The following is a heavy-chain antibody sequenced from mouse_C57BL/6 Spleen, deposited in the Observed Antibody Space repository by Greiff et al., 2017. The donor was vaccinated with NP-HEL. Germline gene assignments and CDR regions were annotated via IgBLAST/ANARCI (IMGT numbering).Heavy chain of an antibody. CDR3: ARLRRTGYFDV. CDR1: GYAFSSSW. CDR2: IYPGDGDT. J-gene: IGHJ1*03. Sequence: QVQLKQSGPELVKPGASVKISCKASGYAFSSSWMNWVKQRPGKGLEWIGRIYPGDGDTNYNGKFKGKATLTADKSSSTAYMQLSSLTSEDSAVYFCARLRRTGYFDVWGTGTTVTVSS. D-gene: IGHD2-12*01. V-gene: IGHV1-82*01.